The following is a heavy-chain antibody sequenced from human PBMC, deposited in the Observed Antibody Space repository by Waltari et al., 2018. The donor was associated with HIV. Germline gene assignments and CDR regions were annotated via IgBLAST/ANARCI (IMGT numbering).Heavy chain of an antibody. Sequence: QVQLGQAGAEGKKPGSSVKVSCTASGYTFTRYDINSVRQANGQGLEWMGWMNPNSGNTGYAQKFQGRVTMTRNTSISTAFMEVSSLISEDTAVDYCARVYYDSSGYYGAAGYWGQGTLVTVSS. CDR2: MNPNSGNT. V-gene: IGHV1-8*01. CDR3: ARVYYDSSGYYGAAGY. D-gene: IGHD3-22*01. CDR1: GYTFTRYD. J-gene: IGHJ4*02.